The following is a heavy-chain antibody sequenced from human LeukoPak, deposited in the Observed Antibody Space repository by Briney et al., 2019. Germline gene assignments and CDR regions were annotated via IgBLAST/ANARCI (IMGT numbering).Heavy chain of an antibody. D-gene: IGHD5-24*01. CDR2: IGSSGSSI. J-gene: IGHJ4*02. CDR1: GFTFSSYE. V-gene: IGHV3-48*03. CDR3: AKVIREVDMSHDY. Sequence: QPGGSLRLSCAASGFTFSSYEMNWVRQAPGKGLEWVSYIGSSGSSIYYADSVKGRFTISRDNAKNSLYLQMNSLRVEDTAVYYCAKVIREVDMSHDYWGQGALVTVSS.